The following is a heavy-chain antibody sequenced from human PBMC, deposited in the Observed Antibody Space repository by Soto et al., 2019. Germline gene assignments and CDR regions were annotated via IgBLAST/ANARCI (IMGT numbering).Heavy chain of an antibody. V-gene: IGHV4-39*01. CDR3: GRVVIAATPHRDVDF. Sequence: SETLSLTCTVSGGSVNGTNYNWGWIRQPPGKGLEWIGSIYNSASTYYNPSLKSRVTISVDTSRNQFSLNLNSVTAADTAMYFCGRVVIAATPHRDVDFWGQGALVTVSS. J-gene: IGHJ4*02. D-gene: IGHD2-15*01. CDR1: GGSVNGTNYN. CDR2: IYNSAST.